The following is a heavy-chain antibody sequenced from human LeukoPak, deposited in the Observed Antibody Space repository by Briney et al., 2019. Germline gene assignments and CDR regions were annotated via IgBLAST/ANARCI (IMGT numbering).Heavy chain of an antibody. D-gene: IGHD5-12*01. CDR3: AKLSPYSGYAVDY. J-gene: IGHJ4*02. Sequence: PGGSLRLSCAASGFSFRSSAISWVRQAPGKGLEWVSAISYDSTTTFYADSVKGRFTISRDNSKNTLYLQMNSLRAEDTAVYYCAKLSPYSGYAVDYWGQGTLVTVSS. V-gene: IGHV3-23*01. CDR1: GFSFRSSA. CDR2: ISYDSTTT.